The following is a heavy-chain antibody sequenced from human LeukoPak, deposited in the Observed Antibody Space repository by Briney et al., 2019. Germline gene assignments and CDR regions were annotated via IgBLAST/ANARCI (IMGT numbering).Heavy chain of an antibody. J-gene: IGHJ4*02. CDR1: GFTVSSNY. D-gene: IGHD6-13*01. CDR2: IYSGGST. Sequence: GGSLRLSCAASGFTVSSNYMSWVRQAPGKGLEWVSVIYSGGSTYYADSVKGRFTISRDNSKNTLYLQMNSLRAEDTAVYYCARDRPYYSSSWWDDYWGQGTLVTDSS. V-gene: IGHV3-66*02. CDR3: ARDRPYYSSSWWDDY.